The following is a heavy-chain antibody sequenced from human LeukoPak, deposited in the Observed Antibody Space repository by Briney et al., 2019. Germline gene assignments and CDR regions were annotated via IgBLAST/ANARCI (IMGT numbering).Heavy chain of an antibody. CDR2: ARYDESTK. CDR1: GFTFSNYG. V-gene: IGHV3-30*02. J-gene: IGHJ4*02. CDR3: AKDRPPAYFDY. D-gene: IGHD1-14*01. Sequence: GGSLGLSCAASGFTFSNYGMHWVRQAPGKVLEWVAFARYDESTKFYADSVKGRFTISRDNSKTTLYLQMNSLRAEDTAVYYCAKDRPPAYFDYWGQGTLVTVSS.